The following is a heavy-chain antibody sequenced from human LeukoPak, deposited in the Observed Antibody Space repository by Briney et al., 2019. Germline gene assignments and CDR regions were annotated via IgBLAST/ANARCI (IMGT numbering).Heavy chain of an antibody. J-gene: IGHJ3*02. CDR1: GYTFTGYY. CDR3: ARVSGATDAFDI. D-gene: IGHD1-26*01. CDR2: INPNSGGT. Sequence: VASVKVSCKASGYTFTGYYMHWVRQAPGQGLEWMGWINPNSGGTNYAQKFQGRVTMTRDTSISTACMELSRLRSDDTAVYYCARVSGATDAFDIWGQGTMVTVSS. V-gene: IGHV1-2*02.